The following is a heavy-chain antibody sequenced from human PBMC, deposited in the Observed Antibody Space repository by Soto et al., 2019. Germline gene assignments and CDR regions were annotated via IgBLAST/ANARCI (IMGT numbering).Heavy chain of an antibody. CDR2: ISGRGGST. D-gene: IGHD3-3*01. J-gene: IGHJ4*02. CDR3: ADATLGVGPTSLFDY. V-gene: IGHV3-23*01. CDR1: GFTFSSYA. Sequence: EVQLFDSGGGLVQPGGSLRLSCAASGFTFSSYAMSWVRQAPGKGLEWVSAISGRGGSTYYADSGKGRFTISRDNSTNRLHLASKSLRAEDTAVYSCADATLGVGPTSLFDYWGEGTLAAVSS.